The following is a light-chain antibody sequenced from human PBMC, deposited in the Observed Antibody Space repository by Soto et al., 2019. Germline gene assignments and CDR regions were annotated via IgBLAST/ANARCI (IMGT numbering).Light chain of an antibody. J-gene: IGLJ3*02. CDR3: AAWDASVSGRM. CDR2: SYN. Sequence: QSVLTQPPSASGTPGQRVTISCSGSSSNIGINSVYWYQQLPGTAPKLLIHSYNQRPSGVPDRFSGSKSGTSASLAISGLRSEDEADYYCAAWDASVSGRMFGGGTKLTVL. V-gene: IGLV1-47*02. CDR1: SSNIGINS.